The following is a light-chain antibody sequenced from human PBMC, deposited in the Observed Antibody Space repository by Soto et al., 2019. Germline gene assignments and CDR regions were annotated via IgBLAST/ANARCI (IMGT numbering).Light chain of an antibody. Sequence: QSVLAQPASVSGSPGQSITISCTGTSSDVGGYNYVSWYQQHPGKAPKLMIYEVSNRPSGVSNRFSGSKSGNTASLTISGLQAEDEADYYCSSYTSSSIVFGTGTKVTV. V-gene: IGLV2-14*01. J-gene: IGLJ1*01. CDR2: EVS. CDR1: SSDVGGYNY. CDR3: SSYTSSSIV.